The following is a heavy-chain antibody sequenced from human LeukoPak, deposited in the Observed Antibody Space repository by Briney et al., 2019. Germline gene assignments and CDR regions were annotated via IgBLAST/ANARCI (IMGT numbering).Heavy chain of an antibody. Sequence: SETLSLTCTVSGGSISSYYWSWIRQPPGKGLEWIGYIYTSGSTNYNPSLKSRVTISVDTSKNQFSLKLSSVTAAHTAVYYCASLSHDYSNYYWFDPWGQGTLVTVSS. CDR1: GGSISSYY. J-gene: IGHJ5*02. V-gene: IGHV4-4*09. CDR2: IYTSGST. D-gene: IGHD4-11*01. CDR3: ASLSHDYSNYYWFDP.